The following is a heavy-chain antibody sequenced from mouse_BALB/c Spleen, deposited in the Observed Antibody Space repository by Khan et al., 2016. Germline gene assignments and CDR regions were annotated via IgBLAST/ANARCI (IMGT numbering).Heavy chain of an antibody. CDR1: GYTFTNYG. D-gene: IGHD1-2*01. J-gene: IGHJ4*01. CDR2: INTYTGEP. V-gene: IGHV9-1*02. Sequence: QFQLVQSGPELKKPGETVKISCKASGYTFTNYGMNWVKQAPGKGLKWMGWINTYTGEPTYADDFKGRFAFSLETSASTASLQINNLKNEDMATYFCARSTTARAMDYWCQGTSVTVSS. CDR3: ARSTTARAMDY.